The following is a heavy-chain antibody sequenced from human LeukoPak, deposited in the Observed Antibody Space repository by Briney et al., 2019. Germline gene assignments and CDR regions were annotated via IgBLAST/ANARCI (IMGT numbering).Heavy chain of an antibody. D-gene: IGHD3-10*01. Sequence: GGALRVSCAASGFTFSSYVMHWVRPAPGKGLEGVAVISYDGSNKYYADSVKGRFTISRDNSKNTLYLQMNSLRAEDTAVYYCAKDRRLALWFGETLDYWGEGTAVTVSS. J-gene: IGHJ4*02. CDR1: GFTFSSYV. CDR3: AKDRRLALWFGETLDY. V-gene: IGHV3-30*18. CDR2: ISYDGSNK.